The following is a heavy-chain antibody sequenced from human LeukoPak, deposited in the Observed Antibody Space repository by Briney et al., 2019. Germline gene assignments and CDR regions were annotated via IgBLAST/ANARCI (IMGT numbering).Heavy chain of an antibody. J-gene: IGHJ4*02. V-gene: IGHV3-30*18. D-gene: IGHD3-10*01. CDR2: ISYDGSNK. CDR3: AKDLITMVRGPFDY. Sequence: GGSLRLSCAASGFTFSSYGMHWVRQAPGKGLEWVAVISYDGSNKYYADSVKGRFTISRDNSRNTLYLQMNSLRAEDTAVYHCAKDLITMVRGPFDYWGQGTLVTVSS. CDR1: GFTFSSYG.